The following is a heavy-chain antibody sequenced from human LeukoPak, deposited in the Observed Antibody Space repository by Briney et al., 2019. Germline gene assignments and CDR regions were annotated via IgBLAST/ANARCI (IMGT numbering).Heavy chain of an antibody. V-gene: IGHV3-33*06. Sequence: GRSLRLSCAASGFPFSSYGMHWVRQAPGKGLEWVAVIWYDGSNKYYADSVKGRFTISRDNSKNTLYLQMNSLRAEDSAVYYCAKDDSGYDWGITDYWGQGTLVTVSS. CDR1: GFPFSSYG. D-gene: IGHD5-12*01. CDR3: AKDDSGYDWGITDY. CDR2: IWYDGSNK. J-gene: IGHJ4*02.